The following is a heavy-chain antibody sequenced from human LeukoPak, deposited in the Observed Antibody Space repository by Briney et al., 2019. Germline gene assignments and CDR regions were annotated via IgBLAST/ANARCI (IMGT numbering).Heavy chain of an antibody. CDR3: AREDYGRDY. CDR2: IYYSGST. J-gene: IGHJ4*02. Sequence: SETLSLTCTVSGGSISSYYWSWIRQPPGKGLEWIGHIYYSGSTNYNPSLKSRVTISVDTSKNQFSLKLSSVTAADTAVYYCAREDYGRDYWGQGTLVTVSS. CDR1: GGSISSYY. D-gene: IGHD4-17*01. V-gene: IGHV4-59*12.